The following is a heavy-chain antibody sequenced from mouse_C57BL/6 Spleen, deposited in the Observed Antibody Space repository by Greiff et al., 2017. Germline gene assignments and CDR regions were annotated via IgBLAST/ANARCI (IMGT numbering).Heavy chain of an antibody. Sequence: QVQLQQPGAELVMPGASVKLSCKASGYTFTSYWMHWVKQRPGQGLEWIGEIDPSDSYTNYNQKFKGKSTLTVDKSSSTAYMQLSSLTSEDSAVYYCARFPYYYGSSLAYYAMDYWGQGTSVTVSS. V-gene: IGHV1-69*01. CDR1: GYTFTSYW. D-gene: IGHD1-1*01. CDR3: ARFPYYYGSSLAYYAMDY. CDR2: IDPSDSYT. J-gene: IGHJ4*01.